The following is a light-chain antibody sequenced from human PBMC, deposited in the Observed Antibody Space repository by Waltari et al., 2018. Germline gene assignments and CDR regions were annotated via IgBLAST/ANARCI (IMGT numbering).Light chain of an antibody. CDR3: QQYDNWPPWT. V-gene: IGKV3-15*01. Sequence: EIVMTQSPATLSVSHGVSATLSCRPSQSVSSNLAWYQQKPGQAPRLLIYGASTRAAGIPARFSGSGSGTEFTLTISSLQSEDFAVYYCQQYDNWPPWTFGQGTKVEIK. CDR1: QSVSSN. CDR2: GAS. J-gene: IGKJ1*01.